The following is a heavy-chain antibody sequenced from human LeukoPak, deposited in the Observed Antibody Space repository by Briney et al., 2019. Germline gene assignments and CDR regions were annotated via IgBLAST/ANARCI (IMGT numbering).Heavy chain of an antibody. Sequence: ASVKVSCKASGYTFTGYYMHWVRQAPGQGLEWMGWINPNSGGTNYAQKFQGRVTMTRDMSISTAYMELSRLRSDDTAVYYCARGDTTIFGVVIPNRFDYWGQGTLVTVSS. CDR1: GYTFTGYY. J-gene: IGHJ4*02. D-gene: IGHD3-3*01. CDR2: INPNSGGT. V-gene: IGHV1-2*02. CDR3: ARGDTTIFGVVIPNRFDY.